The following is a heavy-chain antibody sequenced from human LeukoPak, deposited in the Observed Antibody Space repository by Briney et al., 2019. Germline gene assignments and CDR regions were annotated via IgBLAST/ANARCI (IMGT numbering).Heavy chain of an antibody. V-gene: IGHV4-39*07. D-gene: IGHD2-2*02. CDR3: ARAGYYCSSTSCYRFGEVYYFDY. CDR1: GGSISSSSYY. CDR2: IYYSGST. J-gene: IGHJ4*02. Sequence: SETLSLTCTVSGGSISSSSYYWGWIRQPPGKGLEWIGSIYYSGSTYYNPSLKSRVTISVDTSKNQFSLKLSSVTAADTAVYYCARAGYYCSSTSCYRFGEVYYFDYWGQGTLVTVSS.